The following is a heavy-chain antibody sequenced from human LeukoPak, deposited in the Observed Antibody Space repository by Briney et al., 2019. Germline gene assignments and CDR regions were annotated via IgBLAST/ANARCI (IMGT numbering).Heavy chain of an antibody. CDR3: AKVQQWLSYNWFDP. D-gene: IGHD6-19*01. V-gene: IGHV3-23*01. CDR2: ISGSGSST. Sequence: GGSLRLSCAASGFTFSTYAMSWVRQAPGKGLEWVSGISGSGSSTNYVDSVKGRFTVSRDNSKNTLYLQMDSLKAEDTAVYYCAKVQQWLSYNWFDPWGQGTLVTVSS. CDR1: GFTFSTYA. J-gene: IGHJ5*02.